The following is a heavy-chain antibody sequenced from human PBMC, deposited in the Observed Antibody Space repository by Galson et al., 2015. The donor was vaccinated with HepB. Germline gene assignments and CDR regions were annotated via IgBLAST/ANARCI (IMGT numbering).Heavy chain of an antibody. J-gene: IGHJ3*02. CDR3: ARGSSDYYDSSGPDI. V-gene: IGHV3-30-3*01. CDR2: ISYDGSNK. Sequence: SLRLSCAASGLTFSSYAMHWVRQAPGKGLEWVAVISYDGSNKYYADSVKGRFTISRDNSKNTLYLQMNSLRAEDTAVYYCARGSSDYYDSSGPDIWGQGTMVTVSS. D-gene: IGHD3-22*01. CDR1: GLTFSSYA.